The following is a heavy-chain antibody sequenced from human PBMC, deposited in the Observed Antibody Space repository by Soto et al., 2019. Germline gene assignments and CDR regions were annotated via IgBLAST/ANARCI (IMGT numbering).Heavy chain of an antibody. V-gene: IGHV1-3*01. J-gene: IGHJ1*01. D-gene: IGHD3-22*01. CDR2: INAGNGNT. CDR3: ARDRVESGYPEYFQH. Sequence: PRASVKVSCKASGYTFTSYAMHWVRQAPGQRLEWMGWINAGNGNTKYSQKFQGRVTITRDTSASTAYMELNSLRAEDTAVYYCARDRVESGYPEYFQHWGQGTLVTVSS. CDR1: GYTFTSYA.